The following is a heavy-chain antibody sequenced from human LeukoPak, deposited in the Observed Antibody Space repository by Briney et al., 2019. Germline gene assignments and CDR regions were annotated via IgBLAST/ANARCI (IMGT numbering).Heavy chain of an antibody. Sequence: PSETLSLTCTVSGGSISSYYWSWIRQPPGKGLEWIGYIYYSGGTNYNPSLKSRVTISVDTSKNQFSLKLSSVTAADTAVYYCARFFGSSSPRGFMYFDYWGQGTLVTVSS. J-gene: IGHJ4*02. CDR1: GGSISSYY. CDR3: ARFFGSSSPRGFMYFDY. CDR2: IYYSGGT. D-gene: IGHD6-13*01. V-gene: IGHV4-59*01.